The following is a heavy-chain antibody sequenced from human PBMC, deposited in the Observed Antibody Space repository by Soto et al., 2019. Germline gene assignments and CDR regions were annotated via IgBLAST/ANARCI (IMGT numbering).Heavy chain of an antibody. V-gene: IGHV4-34*01. J-gene: IGHJ5*02. CDR1: GGSFSGYY. CDR2: INHSGST. CDR3: ARGLVEDYDFWSGYGTWFDP. Sequence: SETLSLTCAVYGGSFSGYYWSWIRQPPGKGLEWIGEINHSGSTNYNPSLKSRVTISVDTSKNQFSLKLSSVTAADTAVYYCARGLVEDYDFWSGYGTWFDPRGQGTLVTVS. D-gene: IGHD3-3*01.